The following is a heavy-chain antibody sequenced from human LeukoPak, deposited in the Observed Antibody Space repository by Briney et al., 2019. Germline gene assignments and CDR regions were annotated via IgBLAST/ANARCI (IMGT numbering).Heavy chain of an antibody. CDR1: GGSISSDHYY. J-gene: IGHJ5*02. CDR2: IYHSGST. Sequence: SETLSLTCTVSGGSISSDHYYWGWIRQPPGKGLEWIGSIYHSGSTYYNPSLKSRVTISVDTSKNQFSLKLSSVTAADTAVYYCARRSSPVTGTTGGNWFDPWGQGTLVTVSS. D-gene: IGHD1-7*01. V-gene: IGHV4-39*07. CDR3: ARRSSPVTGTTGGNWFDP.